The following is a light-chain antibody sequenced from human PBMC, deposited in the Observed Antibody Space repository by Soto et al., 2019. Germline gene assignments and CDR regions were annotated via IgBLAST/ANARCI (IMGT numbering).Light chain of an antibody. J-gene: IGLJ1*01. Sequence: QPVLTQSSSASASLGSSVKLTCTLSSGHSSYIIAWHQQQPGKAPRYLMKLEGSGSYNKGSGVPDRFSGSSSGADRYLTISNLQSEDEADYYCETWDSNFYVFGTGTKLTVL. CDR1: SGHSSYI. CDR3: ETWDSNFYV. V-gene: IGLV4-60*03. CDR2: LEGSGSY.